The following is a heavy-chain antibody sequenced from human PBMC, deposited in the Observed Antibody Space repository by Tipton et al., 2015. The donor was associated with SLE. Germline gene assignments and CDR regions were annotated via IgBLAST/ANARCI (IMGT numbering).Heavy chain of an antibody. CDR3: AREIMGDSSSWPLGFDY. J-gene: IGHJ4*02. D-gene: IGHD6-13*01. Sequence: TLSFTCTVSGGSISSYYWSWIRQPAGKGLEWIGRIYTSGSTNYNPSLKSRVTMSVDTSKNQFSLKLSSVTAADTAVYYCAREIMGDSSSWPLGFDYWGQGTLVTVSS. V-gene: IGHV4-4*07. CDR2: IYTSGST. CDR1: GGSISSYY.